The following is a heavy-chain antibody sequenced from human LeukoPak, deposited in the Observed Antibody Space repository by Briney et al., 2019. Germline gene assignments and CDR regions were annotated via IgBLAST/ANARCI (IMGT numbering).Heavy chain of an antibody. Sequence: PGGSLRLSCAASGFTFSSYSMNWVRQAPGKGLEWVSYISSSSSTIYYADSVKGRFTISRDNAKNSLYLQMNSLRAEDTAVYYCLLANYYDSSGGGSYWGQGTLVTVSS. CDR3: LLANYYDSSGGGSY. CDR2: ISSSSSTI. CDR1: GFTFSSYS. V-gene: IGHV3-48*01. J-gene: IGHJ4*02. D-gene: IGHD3-22*01.